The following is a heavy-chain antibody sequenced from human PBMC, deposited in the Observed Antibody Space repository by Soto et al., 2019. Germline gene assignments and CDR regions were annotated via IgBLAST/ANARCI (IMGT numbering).Heavy chain of an antibody. CDR2: IWYDGSNK. D-gene: IGHD1-1*01. CDR1: GFTFSNNG. J-gene: IGHJ4*02. CDR3: ERDTDNGIDY. V-gene: IGHV3-33*01. Sequence: GGSLRLSCAASGFTFSNNGMHWVRQAPGKGLEWVAVIWYDGSNKNCADSVKGRFTISRDNSKNRLYLQMKSLRAEDKAVYYCERDTDNGIDYWGQGTQVTVSS.